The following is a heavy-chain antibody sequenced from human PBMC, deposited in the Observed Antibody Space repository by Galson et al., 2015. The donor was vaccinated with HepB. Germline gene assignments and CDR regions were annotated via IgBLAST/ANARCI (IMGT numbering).Heavy chain of an antibody. CDR1: GFTVSSNY. Sequence: SLRLSCAASGFTVSSNYMSWVRQAPGKGLEWVSVIYSGGSTYYADSVKGRFTISRDNSKSTLYLQMNSLRAEDTAVYYCARWAIVVGAFDIWGQGTMVTVSS. CDR3: ARWAIVVGAFDI. D-gene: IGHD3-22*01. CDR2: IYSGGST. J-gene: IGHJ3*02. V-gene: IGHV3-66*01.